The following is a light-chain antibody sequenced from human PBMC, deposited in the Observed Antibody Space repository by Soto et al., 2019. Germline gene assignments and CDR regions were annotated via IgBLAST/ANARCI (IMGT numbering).Light chain of an antibody. CDR1: SSNIGSNT. J-gene: IGLJ3*02. CDR3: AAWDDSLNGRV. V-gene: IGLV1-44*01. Sequence: QSVLTQPPSASGTPGQWVTIPCSGSSSNIGSNTVNWYQQFPGTAPKLLIYSNNQRPSGVPDRFPGSKSGTSGSLVISGLQSEDEADYYCAAWDDSLNGRVFGGGTKVTVL. CDR2: SNN.